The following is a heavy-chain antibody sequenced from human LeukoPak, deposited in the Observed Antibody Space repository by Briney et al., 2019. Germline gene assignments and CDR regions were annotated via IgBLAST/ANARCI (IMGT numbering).Heavy chain of an antibody. CDR3: TRRGFGFDS. Sequence: GGSLRLSCAASGFTFSSYWMSWVRQAPGKGLEWVAVMSYDGNERYYAGFGQGRFTISRDNSKNTVYLQMISLRPEDTAVYYCTRRGFGFDSWGQGTLVTVSS. CDR1: GFTFSSYW. J-gene: IGHJ4*02. V-gene: IGHV3-30*03. D-gene: IGHD3-10*01. CDR2: MSYDGNER.